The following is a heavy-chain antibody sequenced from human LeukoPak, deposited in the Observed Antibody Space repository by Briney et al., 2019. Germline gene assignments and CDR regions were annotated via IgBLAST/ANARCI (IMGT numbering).Heavy chain of an antibody. J-gene: IGHJ5*02. CDR2: ISAYNGKT. CDR3: AREGARFDMGDRYVSWFDP. D-gene: IGHD3-16*02. Sequence: GASVRVSCKASGYSFTSYGIAWVRQAPGQGLEWMGWISAYNGKTDYAENLQGRVTMTTDTSTRTGYLELRSLRSDDTAVYYCAREGARFDMGDRYVSWFDPWGQGTLVTVSS. CDR1: GYSFTSYG. V-gene: IGHV1-18*01.